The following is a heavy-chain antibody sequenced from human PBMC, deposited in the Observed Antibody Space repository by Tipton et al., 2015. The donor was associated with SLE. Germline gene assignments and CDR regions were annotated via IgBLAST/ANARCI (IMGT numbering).Heavy chain of an antibody. CDR3: ARDLWKEGQQPEY. CDR2: IFGGGYT. Sequence: SLRLSCAASGFTFVNYAMSWVRQAPGKGLEWVSVIFGGGYTFYADSVKGRFTISKDNSKNTVYLQMNSLRYEDTATYYCARDLWKEGQQPEYWGQGILVTVSS. V-gene: IGHV3-23*03. D-gene: IGHD6-13*01. CDR1: GFTFVNYA. J-gene: IGHJ4*02.